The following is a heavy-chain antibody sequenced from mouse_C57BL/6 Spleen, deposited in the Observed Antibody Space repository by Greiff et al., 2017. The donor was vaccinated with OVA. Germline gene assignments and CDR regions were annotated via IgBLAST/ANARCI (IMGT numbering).Heavy chain of an antibody. J-gene: IGHJ2*01. V-gene: IGHV5-17*01. D-gene: IGHD1-1*01. CDR1: GFTFSDYG. Sequence: EVNVVESGGGLVKPGGSLKLSCAASGFTFSDYGMHWVRQAPEKGLEWVAYISSGSSTIYYADTVKGRFTISRDNAKNTLFLQMTSLRSEDTAMYYCARRNYYYGSFDYWGQGTTLTVSS. CDR3: ARRNYYYGSFDY. CDR2: ISSGSSTI.